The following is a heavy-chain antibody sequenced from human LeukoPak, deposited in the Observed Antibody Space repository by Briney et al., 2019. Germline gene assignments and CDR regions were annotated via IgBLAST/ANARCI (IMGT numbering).Heavy chain of an antibody. CDR3: AKDRITMVRGVIYYFDY. D-gene: IGHD3-10*01. CDR1: GFTFSSYG. J-gene: IGHJ4*02. V-gene: IGHV3-33*06. Sequence: AGGSLRLSCAASGFTFSSYGMHWVRQAPGKGLEWVAVIWYDGSNKYYADSVKGRFTISRDNSKNTLYLQMNSLRAEDTAVYYCAKDRITMVRGVIYYFDYWGQGTLVTVSS. CDR2: IWYDGSNK.